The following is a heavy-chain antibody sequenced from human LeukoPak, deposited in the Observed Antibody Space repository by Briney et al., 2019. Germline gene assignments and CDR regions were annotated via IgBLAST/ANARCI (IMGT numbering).Heavy chain of an antibody. CDR3: ARQSSGSGSFDY. J-gene: IGHJ4*02. CDR1: GFTFSSYW. CDR2: IKQDGSEK. Sequence: AGGSLRLSCAASGFTFSSYWMSWVRQAPGKGREWVANIKQDGSEKYYVDSVKGLFTISRDNTKNSLYLQMNSLRAEDTAVYYCARQSSGSGSFDYWGQGTLVTVSS. D-gene: IGHD3-10*01. V-gene: IGHV3-7*01.